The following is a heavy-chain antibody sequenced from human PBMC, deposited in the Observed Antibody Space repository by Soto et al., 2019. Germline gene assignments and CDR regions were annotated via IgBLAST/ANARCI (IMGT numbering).Heavy chain of an antibody. CDR1: GFSVSSNY. J-gene: IGHJ4*02. Sequence: EVRLVESGGGLVQPGGSLRPSCAASGFSVSSNYMTWVRQAPGKGLEWVSLVYNGGATHYAASVKGRFTISTHSSQSTLFLQMNSLRTEDTATYYCVRGRYGSEIHWGQGTKVTVSS. CDR2: VYNGGAT. CDR3: VRGRYGSEIH. V-gene: IGHV3-53*04. D-gene: IGHD3-10*01.